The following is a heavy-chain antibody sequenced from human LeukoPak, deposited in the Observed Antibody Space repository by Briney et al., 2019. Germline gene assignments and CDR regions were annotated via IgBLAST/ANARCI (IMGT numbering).Heavy chain of an antibody. D-gene: IGHD5-24*01. CDR3: ARGRVEMATIDFDY. CDR2: IYTSGST. J-gene: IGHJ4*02. CDR1: GDSISSGSYY. V-gene: IGHV4-61*02. Sequence: SETLSLTCTVSGDSISSGSYYWSWIRQPAGTGLEWIVRIYTSGSTNYNPSLKSRVTISVDTSKNQFSLKLSSVTAADTAMYYCARGRVEMATIDFDYWGQGTLVTVSS.